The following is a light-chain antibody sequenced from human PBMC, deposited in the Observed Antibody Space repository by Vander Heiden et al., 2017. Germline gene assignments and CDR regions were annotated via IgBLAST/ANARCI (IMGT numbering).Light chain of an antibody. J-gene: IGLJ1*01. V-gene: IGLV1-40*01. Sequence: QSVLAPPPSVSGAPGQRVSISCTGSRPNIGAGYHVPWYQTLPGTAPKLLIYAYTNRPSGVPARFSGSKSGASAFLAIAGLQAADEADYYCQSYDTSLGGYVFGTGTTVTVV. CDR1: RPNIGAGYH. CDR2: AYT. CDR3: QSYDTSLGGYV.